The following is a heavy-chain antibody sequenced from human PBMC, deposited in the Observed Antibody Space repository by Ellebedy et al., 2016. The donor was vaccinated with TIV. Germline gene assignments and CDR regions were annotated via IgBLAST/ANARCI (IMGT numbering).Heavy chain of an antibody. Sequence: ASVKVSCKVSGYTLIELSVHWVRQAPGKGLEWMGGFDPEDGKTIYAQNFQGRVTMTQDTSTDTAYMELSSLRSEDTAVYYCATVSGGVFDYWGQGTLVTVSS. CDR1: GYTLIELS. CDR3: ATVSGGVFDY. V-gene: IGHV1-24*01. CDR2: FDPEDGKT. J-gene: IGHJ4*02. D-gene: IGHD6-25*01.